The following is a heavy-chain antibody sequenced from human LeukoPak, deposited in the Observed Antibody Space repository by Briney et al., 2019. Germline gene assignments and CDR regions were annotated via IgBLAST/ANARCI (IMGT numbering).Heavy chain of an antibody. V-gene: IGHV5-51*01. D-gene: IGHD5-12*01. CDR1: GSSFTSYW. Sequence: GESLKISCKGSGSSFTSYWIGWVRPMPGKGLEWMGIIYPGDSDTIYSPSFQGQVTISADKSISTAYLQWNSLKASDTAMYYCARVVADHFDYWGQGTLVTVSS. CDR3: ARVVADHFDY. CDR2: IYPGDSDT. J-gene: IGHJ4*02.